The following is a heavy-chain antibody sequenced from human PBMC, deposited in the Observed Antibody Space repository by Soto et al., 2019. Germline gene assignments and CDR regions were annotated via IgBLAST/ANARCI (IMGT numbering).Heavy chain of an antibody. CDR1: GVSISSHDW. V-gene: IGHV4-4*02. D-gene: IGHD6-13*01. Sequence: QVQLQESGPGLVKPSGTLSLTCAVSGVSISSHDWWTWVRQPPGKGLERIGESHQSGNTNYNSSLESRVTKSVDKSKNQFSLKLTSVTVADTAVYYCATRDSSMFYWGQGTLVTVSS. CDR3: ATRDSSMFY. CDR2: SHQSGNT. J-gene: IGHJ4*02.